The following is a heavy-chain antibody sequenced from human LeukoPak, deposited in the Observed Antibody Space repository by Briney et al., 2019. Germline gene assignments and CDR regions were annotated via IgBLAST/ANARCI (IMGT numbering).Heavy chain of an antibody. J-gene: IGHJ5*02. V-gene: IGHV4-4*07. Sequence: SETLSLTCTVSGDSLSSSYWSWVRQPAGKGLEWIGRIYTSGYTNYNPSLKGRVTMSVDTSKNQFSLKLTSVTDADAAVYYCARSSSTWYGSSQTMWFDPWGQGTLVTVSS. CDR2: IYTSGYT. D-gene: IGHD6-13*01. CDR3: ARSSSTWYGSSQTMWFDP. CDR1: GDSLSSSY.